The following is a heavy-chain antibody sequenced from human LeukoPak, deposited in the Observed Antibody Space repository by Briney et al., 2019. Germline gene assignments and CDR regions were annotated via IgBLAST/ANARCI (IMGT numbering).Heavy chain of an antibody. D-gene: IGHD2-2*01. V-gene: IGHV3-30-3*01. CDR1: GFTFSSYA. J-gene: IGHJ4*02. Sequence: PGRSLRLSCAASGFTFSSYAMHWVCQAPGKGLEWVAVISYDGSNKYYADSVKGRFTISRDNSKNTLYLQMNSLRAEDTAVYYCARDFGSSCRFDYWGQGTLVTVSS. CDR2: ISYDGSNK. CDR3: ARDFGSSCRFDY.